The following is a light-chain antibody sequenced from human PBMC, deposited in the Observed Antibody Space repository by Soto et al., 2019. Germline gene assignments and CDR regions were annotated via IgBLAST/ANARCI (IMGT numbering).Light chain of an antibody. J-gene: IGLJ3*02. CDR1: SSDIGSYNL. CDR2: DVS. Sequence: QSALTQPASVSGSPGQSITISCTGTSSDIGSYNLVSWYQQYPGTAPKLMIYDVSKRPSGVSNRFSGSKSDNTASLTISGLQAEDEADYYCCSYAGSSTLVFGGGTKLTVL. V-gene: IGLV2-23*02. CDR3: CSYAGSSTLV.